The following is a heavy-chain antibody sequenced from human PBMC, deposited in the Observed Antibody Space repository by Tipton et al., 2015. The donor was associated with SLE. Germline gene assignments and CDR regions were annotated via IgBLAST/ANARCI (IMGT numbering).Heavy chain of an antibody. CDR1: GGSLSGYY. CDR2: INHSGST. D-gene: IGHD6-6*01. Sequence: TLSLTCAVNGGSLSGYYWVWIRQPPEKGLEWIGEINHSGSTNYNPSLKSRVTISVDTSKNQFSLKLSSVTAADTAVYYCARGSSSSSYYYHYMDVWGKGTTVIVS. V-gene: IGHV4-34*01. CDR3: ARGSSSSSYYYHYMDV. J-gene: IGHJ6*03.